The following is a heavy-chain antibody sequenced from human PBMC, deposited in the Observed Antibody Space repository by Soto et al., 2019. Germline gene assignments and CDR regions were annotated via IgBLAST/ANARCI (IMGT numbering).Heavy chain of an antibody. CDR3: ATDLPAGY. D-gene: IGHD2-2*01. CDR2: FDPEDGET. CDR1: GYTLTELS. V-gene: IGHV1-24*01. Sequence: GASVKVSCKVSGYTLTELSMHWVRQAPGKGLEWMGGFDPEDGETIYAQKFQGRVTMTEETSTDTAYMELSSLRSEDTAVYYCATDLPAGYWGQGTLVTVSS. J-gene: IGHJ4*02.